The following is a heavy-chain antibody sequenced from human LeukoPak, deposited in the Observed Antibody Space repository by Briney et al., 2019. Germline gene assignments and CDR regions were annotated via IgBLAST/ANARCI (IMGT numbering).Heavy chain of an antibody. V-gene: IGHV1-18*01. CDR2: ISAYNGNT. J-gene: IGHJ6*03. D-gene: IGHD6-6*01. CDR3: ARVEYSSYPLDYYYMDV. CDR1: GYTFTSYG. Sequence: RASVKVSCKASGYTFTSYGISWVRQAPGQGLEWMGWISAYNGNTNYAQKLQGRVTMTTDTSTSTAYMELRSLRSDDTAVYYCARVEYSSYPLDYYYMDVWGKGTTVTVSS.